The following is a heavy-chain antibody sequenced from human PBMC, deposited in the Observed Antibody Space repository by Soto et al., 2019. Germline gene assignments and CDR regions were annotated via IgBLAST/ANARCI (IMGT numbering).Heavy chain of an antibody. V-gene: IGHV4-39*01. D-gene: IGHD6-13*01. Sequence: QLQLQESGPGLVKPSETLSLTCTVSGGSISSSSYYWGWIRQPPGKGLEWIGSIYYSGSTYYNPSRKSRVTISVATSKNQFSLKLSSVTAADTAVYYCASPGIAAAGDYYYYGMDVWGQGTTVTVSS. CDR3: ASPGIAAAGDYYYYGMDV. CDR1: GGSISSSSYY. J-gene: IGHJ6*02. CDR2: IYYSGST.